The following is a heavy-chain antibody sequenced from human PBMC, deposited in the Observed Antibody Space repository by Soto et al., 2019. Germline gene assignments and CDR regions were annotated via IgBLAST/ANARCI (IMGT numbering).Heavy chain of an antibody. CDR3: AAREGWLRFGY. CDR1: GFTFSSYA. V-gene: IGHV3-23*01. CDR2: TSGSGGST. J-gene: IGHJ4*02. D-gene: IGHD5-12*01. Sequence: EVQLLESGGGLVQPGGSLRLSCAASGFTFSSYAMSWVRQAPGKGLEWVSATSGSGGSTYYADSVKGRFTISRDNSKNTLYLQMNSLRAEDTAVYYCAAREGWLRFGYWGQGTLVTVSS.